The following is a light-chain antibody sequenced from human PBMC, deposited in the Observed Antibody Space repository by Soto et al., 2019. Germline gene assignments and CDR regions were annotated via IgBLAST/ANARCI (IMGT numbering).Light chain of an antibody. CDR3: PAWDDSLSASWV. CDR1: SSHIGSNY. CDR2: RNN. V-gene: IGLV1-47*01. Sequence: SVLTQPPPASGTPGQRVTHSCSGSSSHIGSNYVYWYQQLPGTAPKLLIYRNNQRPSGVPDRFSGSKSGTSASLAISGLRSEDEADYYCPAWDDSLSASWVFGTGTKVTVL. J-gene: IGLJ1*01.